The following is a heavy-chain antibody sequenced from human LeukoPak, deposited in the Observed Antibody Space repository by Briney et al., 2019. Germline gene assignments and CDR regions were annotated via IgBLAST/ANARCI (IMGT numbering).Heavy chain of an antibody. CDR2: ISSSSSYI. CDR3: ARDPLPDFWSGPIPHAFDI. J-gene: IGHJ3*02. CDR1: GFTFSSYS. D-gene: IGHD3-3*01. Sequence: GGSLSLSCAASGFTFSSYSMNWVRQAPGKGLEWVSSISSSSSYIYYADSVKGRFTISRDNAKNSLYLQMNSLRAEDTAVYYCARDPLPDFWSGPIPHAFDIWGQETMVTVSS. V-gene: IGHV3-21*01.